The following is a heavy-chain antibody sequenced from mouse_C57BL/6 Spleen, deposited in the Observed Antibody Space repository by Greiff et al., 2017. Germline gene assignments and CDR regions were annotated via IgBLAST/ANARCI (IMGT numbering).Heavy chain of an antibody. CDR3: ARSGTMGYFDY. Sequence: QVQLQQSGAELVRPGTSVKVSCKASGYAFTNYLIEWVKQRPGQGLEWIGMINPGGGGTNYNEKFKGKATLTADKSSSTAYMQLSSLTSEDSAVYFCARSGTMGYFDYWGQGTTLTVSS. CDR1: GYAFTNYL. CDR2: INPGGGGT. J-gene: IGHJ2*01. V-gene: IGHV1-54*01. D-gene: IGHD1-1*02.